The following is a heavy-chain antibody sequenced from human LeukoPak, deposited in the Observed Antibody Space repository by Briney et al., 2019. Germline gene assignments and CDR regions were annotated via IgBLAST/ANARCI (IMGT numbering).Heavy chain of an antibody. D-gene: IGHD3-22*01. CDR2: IKSDGST. CDR3: ARAPAEIGGYYPEYFRH. V-gene: IGHV3-74*01. J-gene: IGHJ1*01. CDR1: GFTLSSYW. Sequence: GGSLRLSCAASGFTLSSYWMHWVRQAPGKGLVWVSRIKSDGSTRYADSVKGRFTISRADPKTPASLQSNSLRAEDTGVYYCARAPAEIGGYYPEYFRHWGQGTLVTVSP.